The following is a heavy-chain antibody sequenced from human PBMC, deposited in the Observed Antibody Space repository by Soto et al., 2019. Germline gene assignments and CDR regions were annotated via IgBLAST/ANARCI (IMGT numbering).Heavy chain of an antibody. D-gene: IGHD3-22*01. V-gene: IGHV1-18*04. J-gene: IGHJ4*02. CDR1: RYTFTSYG. CDR3: ARAVGYYYDSSGYYRPFDY. CDR2: ISAYNGNT. Sequence: GASVKVSCKASRYTFTSYGISWVRQAPGQGXEWMGWISAYNGNTNYAQKLQGRVTMTTDTSTSTAYMELRSLRSDDTAVYYCARAVGYYYDSSGYYRPFDYWGQGTLVTVSS.